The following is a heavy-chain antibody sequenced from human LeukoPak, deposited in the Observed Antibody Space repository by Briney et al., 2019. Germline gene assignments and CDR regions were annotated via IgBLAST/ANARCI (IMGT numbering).Heavy chain of an antibody. Sequence: ASVKVSCKASGYTFTSYDINWVRQATGEGLEWMGWMNPNSGNTGYAQKFQGRVTITRNTSISTAYMELSSVRSEDTAVYYCARAGGPAVTTYYFDYWGQGTLVTVSS. J-gene: IGHJ4*02. CDR2: MNPNSGNT. CDR3: ARAGGPAVTTYYFDY. CDR1: GYTFTSYD. D-gene: IGHD4-17*01. V-gene: IGHV1-8*03.